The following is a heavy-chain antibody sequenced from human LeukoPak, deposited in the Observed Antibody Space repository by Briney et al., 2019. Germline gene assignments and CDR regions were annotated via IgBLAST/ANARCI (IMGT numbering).Heavy chain of an antibody. J-gene: IGHJ5*02. CDR1: EFTFSSYA. Sequence: GASLRLSCAASEFTFSSYAMSWVRQAPGKGLEWVSAIGGSGVNTYYADSVKDRFTISRDNSKNTLYLQMNSLRAEDTAVYYCAKDSLKEGGHWFDPWGQGTLVTVSS. CDR3: AKDSLKEGGHWFDP. V-gene: IGHV3-23*01. D-gene: IGHD3-16*01. CDR2: IGGSGVNT.